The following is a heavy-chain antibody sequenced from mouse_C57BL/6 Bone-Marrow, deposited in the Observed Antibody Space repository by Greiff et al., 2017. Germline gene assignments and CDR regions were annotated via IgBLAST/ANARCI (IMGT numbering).Heavy chain of an antibody. V-gene: IGHV1-85*01. D-gene: IGHD1-1*01. CDR2: IYPRDGST. J-gene: IGHJ1*03. CDR1: GYTFTSYE. CDR3: AGYGRGYFDV. Sequence: QVQLQQPGPELVKPGASVKLSCKASGYTFTSYEINWVKQRPGQGLEWIGWIYPRDGSTKYNEKFKGKATLTVDTSSSTAYMELHRLTSEDSAVYFCAGYGRGYFDVWGTGTTVTVSS.